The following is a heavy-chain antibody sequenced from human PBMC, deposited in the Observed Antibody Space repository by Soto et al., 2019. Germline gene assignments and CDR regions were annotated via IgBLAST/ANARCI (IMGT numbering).Heavy chain of an antibody. CDR1: GFTFSSYA. D-gene: IGHD3-22*01. J-gene: IGHJ4*02. Sequence: HPGGSLRLSCAASGFTFSSYAMSWVRQAPGKGLEWVSAISGSGGSTYYADSVKGRFTISRDNSKNTLYLQMNSLRAEDTAVYYCAKDPYYYDSSGYYDYWGQGTLVTVSS. V-gene: IGHV3-23*01. CDR3: AKDPYYYDSSGYYDY. CDR2: ISGSGGST.